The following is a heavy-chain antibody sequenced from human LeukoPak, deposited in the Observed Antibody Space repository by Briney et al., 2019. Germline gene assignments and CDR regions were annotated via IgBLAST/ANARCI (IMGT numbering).Heavy chain of an antibody. CDR1: GGTFSSYA. CDR2: IIPIFGTA. J-gene: IGHJ6*03. CDR3: ARGRRYCSGGRCPRLLDYYYYYYMDV. Sequence: SVKVSCKASGGTFSSYAISWVRQAPGQGLEWMGGIIPIFGTANYAQKFQGRVTITADESTSTAYMELSSLRSEDTAVYYCARGRRYCSGGRCPRLLDYYYYYYMDVWGKGTTVTVSS. D-gene: IGHD2-15*01. V-gene: IGHV1-69*01.